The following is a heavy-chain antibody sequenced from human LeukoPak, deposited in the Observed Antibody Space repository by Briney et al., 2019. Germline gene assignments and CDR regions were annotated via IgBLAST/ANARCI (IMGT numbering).Heavy chain of an antibody. J-gene: IGHJ4*02. CDR1: GYTFTGYY. CDR2: INPNSGGT. Sequence: ASVKVSCKASGYTFTGYYMHWVRQAPGQGLEWMGWINPNSGGTNYAQKFQGRVTMTRDTSISTAYMELSRLRSDDTAVYYCARDPSGDTSEFDFWGQGTLVTVSS. CDR3: ARDPSGDTSEFDF. D-gene: IGHD3-22*01. V-gene: IGHV1-2*02.